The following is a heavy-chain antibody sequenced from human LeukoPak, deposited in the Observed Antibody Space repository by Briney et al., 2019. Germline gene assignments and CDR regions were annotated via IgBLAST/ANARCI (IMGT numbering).Heavy chain of an antibody. J-gene: IGHJ3*02. V-gene: IGHV3-23*01. D-gene: IGHD3-22*01. CDR3: ANDKDSSGYYFAFDI. CDR1: GFTLSSYE. Sequence: GGSLRLSCTVSGFTLSSYEMSWIRQAPGKGLEWVSSVDYSGGDTHYADSVMGRFTISRDNSKNTLYLQMNSLRAEDTAVYYCANDKDSSGYYFAFDIWGQGTMVTVSS. CDR2: VDYSGGDT.